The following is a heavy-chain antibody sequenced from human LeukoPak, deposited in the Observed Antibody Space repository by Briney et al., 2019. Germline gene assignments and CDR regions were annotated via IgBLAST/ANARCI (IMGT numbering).Heavy chain of an antibody. Sequence: GGSLRLSCAASGLTVSSSYMSWVRQAPGKGLEWVSVIYSDGGTYYADSVKGRFTISRDNSKNTLDLQMNSLRAKDTAVYYCARYGMGAMRGFDYWGQGTLVTVSS. V-gene: IGHV3-53*01. CDR2: IYSDGGT. J-gene: IGHJ4*02. D-gene: IGHD1-26*01. CDR3: ARYGMGAMRGFDY. CDR1: GLTVSSSY.